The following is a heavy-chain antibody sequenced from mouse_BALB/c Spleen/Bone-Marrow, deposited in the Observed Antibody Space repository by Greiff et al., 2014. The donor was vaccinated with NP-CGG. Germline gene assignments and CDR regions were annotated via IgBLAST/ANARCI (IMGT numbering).Heavy chain of an antibody. J-gene: IGHJ3*01. CDR1: GFNIKDTY. V-gene: IGHV14-3*02. CDR3: ARDDSWGFAY. CDR2: IDPANGNT. D-gene: IGHD2-4*01. Sequence: DVHLVESGAELVKPGASVKLSCTASGFNIKDTYMHWVKQRPEQGLEWIGGIDPANGNTKYDPKFQGKATITADTSSNTAYLQLSSLTSEDTAVYYCARDDSWGFAYWGQGTLVTVSA.